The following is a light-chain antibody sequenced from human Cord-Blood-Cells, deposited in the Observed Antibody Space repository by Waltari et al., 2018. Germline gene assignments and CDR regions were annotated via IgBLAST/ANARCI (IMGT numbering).Light chain of an antibody. J-gene: IGKJ1*01. Sequence: DTVLTQSTGTLTLPPGERATLSCRASQSVSSSYSAWYQQKPGQAPTLLIYGASSRATGIPDRFSGSGSGTDFTLTISRLEPEDFAVYYCQQYGSSPRTFGQGTKVEIK. CDR2: GAS. CDR1: QSVSSSY. CDR3: QQYGSSPRT. V-gene: IGKV3-20*01.